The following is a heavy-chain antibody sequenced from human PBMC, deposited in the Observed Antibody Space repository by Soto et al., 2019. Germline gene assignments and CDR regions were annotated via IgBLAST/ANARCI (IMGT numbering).Heavy chain of an antibody. CDR2: ISYDGSNK. J-gene: IGHJ6*02. V-gene: IGHV3-30*19. CDR1: GWPYRLYG. CDR3: ARGTSDGEWVVTATPGDYYGMDV. Sequence: GGALRPYCTGPGWPYRLYGLHRIREAPGKGQEWGAVISYDGSNKYYADSVKGRFTISRDNSKNTLYLQMNSLRAEDTAVYYCARGTSDGEWVVTATPGDYYGMDVWGQGTTVTVSS. D-gene: IGHD2-21*02.